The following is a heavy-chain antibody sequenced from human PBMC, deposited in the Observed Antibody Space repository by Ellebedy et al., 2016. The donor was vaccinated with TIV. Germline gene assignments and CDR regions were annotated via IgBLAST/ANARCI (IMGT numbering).Heavy chain of an antibody. CDR1: GFTFSSYA. J-gene: IGHJ1*01. V-gene: IGHV3-30-3*01. CDR3: ARAYHDRYFQH. Sequence: GESLKISCAASGFTFSSYAMHWVRQAPGKGLEWVAVISYDGSNKYYADSVKGRFTISRDNSKNTLYLQMNSLRAEDTAVYYCARAYHDRYFQHWGQGTLVTVSS. D-gene: IGHD3-3*01. CDR2: ISYDGSNK.